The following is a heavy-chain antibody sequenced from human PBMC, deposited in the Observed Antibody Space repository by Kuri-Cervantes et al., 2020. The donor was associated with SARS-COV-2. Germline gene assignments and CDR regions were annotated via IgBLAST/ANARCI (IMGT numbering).Heavy chain of an antibody. Sequence: SETLSLTCTVSGYSISSGYYWGWIRQSPGKGLEWIGSLYRSGSTYYNPSLKSRFTISADTSKNQFSLKLNSVTAADTAVYYCATMTVLSSDAFDIWGLGTMVTVSS. CDR2: LYRSGST. J-gene: IGHJ3*02. V-gene: IGHV4-38-2*02. CDR1: GYSISSGYY. D-gene: IGHD4-11*01. CDR3: ATMTVLSSDAFDI.